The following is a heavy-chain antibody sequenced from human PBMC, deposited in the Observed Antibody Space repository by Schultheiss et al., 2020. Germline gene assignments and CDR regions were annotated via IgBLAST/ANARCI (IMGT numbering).Heavy chain of an antibody. CDR1: GGSISNYY. Sequence: SETLSLTCTVSGGSISNYYWSWIRQHPGKGLEWIGYIYYSGSTYYNPSLKSRVTISVDTSKHQFYLKLSSVTAADTAVYYCARERLSGSYFPWGQGTLVTGSS. D-gene: IGHD1-26*01. CDR3: ARERLSGSYFP. V-gene: IGHV4-59*01. J-gene: IGHJ5*02. CDR2: IYYSGST.